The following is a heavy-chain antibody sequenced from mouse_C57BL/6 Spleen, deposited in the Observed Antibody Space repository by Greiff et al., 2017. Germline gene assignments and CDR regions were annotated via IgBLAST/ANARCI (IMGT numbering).Heavy chain of an antibody. Sequence: QVQLTESGPGLVQPSQRLSITCTVPGFSLTSYGVHWDRQSPGKGLAWLGVIWSGGSTDYNAAFMSSLSITKDHSKSQVFFKMNRLQAEDTAIYYCAKILYGSSYVLYAMDDWGQGTSVTVSS. CDR2: IWSGGST. D-gene: IGHD1-1*01. CDR3: AKILYGSSYVLYAMDD. V-gene: IGHV2-5*01. J-gene: IGHJ4*01. CDR1: GFSLTSYG.